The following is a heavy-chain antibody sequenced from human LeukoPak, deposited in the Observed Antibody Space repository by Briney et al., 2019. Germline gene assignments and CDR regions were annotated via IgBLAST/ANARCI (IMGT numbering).Heavy chain of an antibody. CDR2: IGNSGGST. V-gene: IGHV3-23*01. D-gene: IGHD4/OR15-4a*01. Sequence: PGGSLRLSCAASGFTFRSYSMNWVRQAPGKGLEWVSTIGNSGGSTFYADSVKGRFTISRDNSKNTLFLQMNSLRAEDTAVYYCAKRGDYGTNPEPFDCWGQGTLVTVSS. CDR3: AKRGDYGTNPEPFDC. CDR1: GFTFRSYS. J-gene: IGHJ4*02.